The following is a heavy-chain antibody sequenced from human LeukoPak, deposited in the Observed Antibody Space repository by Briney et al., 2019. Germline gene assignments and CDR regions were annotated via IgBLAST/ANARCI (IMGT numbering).Heavy chain of an antibody. CDR2: INPSDGST. J-gene: IGHJ4*02. V-gene: IGHV1-46*04. CDR3: ERGLKLTKLGARRNFFDY. CDR1: GYTFTSYY. Sequence: GASGKVSYKASGYTFTSYYMHWVRQAPGQGPEWMGIINPSDGSTTYEQKLQGRVTMTRDMSTSTVYMELSSLRSEDTAVYYCERGLKLTKLGARRNFFDYWGQGTLVTVSS. D-gene: IGHD4-11*01.